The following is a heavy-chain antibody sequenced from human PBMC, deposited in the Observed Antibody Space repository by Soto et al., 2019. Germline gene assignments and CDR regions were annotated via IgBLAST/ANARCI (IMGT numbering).Heavy chain of an antibody. D-gene: IGHD3-9*01. CDR1: GASIMNYD. V-gene: IGHV4-59*08. J-gene: IGHJ4*02. CDR3: ARHSPDFDWLSQFDY. CDR2: KFYFGST. Sequence: SETLSLTCTVSGASIMNYDWVWIRQPPGKGLEWIGYKFYFGSTNYNPSLKSRVTISVDTSKNQFSLKLSSVTAADTAVYFCARHSPDFDWLSQFDYWGQGALVTVSS.